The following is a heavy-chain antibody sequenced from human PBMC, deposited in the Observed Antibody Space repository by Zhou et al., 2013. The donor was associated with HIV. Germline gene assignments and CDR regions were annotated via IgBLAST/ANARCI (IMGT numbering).Heavy chain of an antibody. CDR2: FDPEDGET. J-gene: IGHJ3*02. CDR1: AYSLTHLS. D-gene: IGHD2-2*02. V-gene: IGHV1-24*01. CDR3: ATSLKPAAIPAFDI. Sequence: QVQLVQSGAEVKKPGASVTVSCKVSAYSLTHLSIHWVRQAPGKGLEWMGGFDPEDGETIYAQKFQGRVTMTEDTSTDTAYMELRSLRSDDTAVYYCATSLKPAAIPAFDIWGQGTMVTV.